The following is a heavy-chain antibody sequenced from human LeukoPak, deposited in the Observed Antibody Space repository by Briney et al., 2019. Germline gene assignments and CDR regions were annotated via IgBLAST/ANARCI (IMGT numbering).Heavy chain of an antibody. V-gene: IGHV4-4*07. D-gene: IGHD6-13*01. CDR1: GASMSNYY. CDR2: VYSTGTI. CDR3: QYAY. Sequence: SETLSLTCTVSGASMSNYYWNWIRQPVGKGLEWIGRVYSTGTINYNPSLKSRVTISVDTSKNQFSLKLSSATAADTDIAAAQYAYWGQGTLVTVSS. J-gene: IGHJ4*02.